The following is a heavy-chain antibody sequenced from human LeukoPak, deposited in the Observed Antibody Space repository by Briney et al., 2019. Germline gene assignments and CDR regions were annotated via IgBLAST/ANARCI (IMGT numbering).Heavy chain of an antibody. D-gene: IGHD2-2*01. Sequence: PSETLSLTCTVSGGSISSGGFYWSWIRQHPGKGLEWIGYIYYSGSTYYNPSLKSRVTISVDTSKNHFSLKLSPVTAADTAVYYCARVRDGYCSTTNCYYFDYWGQGTLVTVSS. CDR1: GGSISSGGFY. J-gene: IGHJ4*02. V-gene: IGHV4-31*03. CDR2: IYYSGST. CDR3: ARVRDGYCSTTNCYYFDY.